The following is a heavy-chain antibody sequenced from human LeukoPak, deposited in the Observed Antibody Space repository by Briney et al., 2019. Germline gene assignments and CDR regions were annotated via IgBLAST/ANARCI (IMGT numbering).Heavy chain of an antibody. D-gene: IGHD1-26*01. CDR1: GFTFSNFW. CDR3: AKDMGSGSYFDAFDI. Sequence: GGSLRLSCAASGFTFSNFWMSWVRQAPGKGLEWVANIKVDGSEKYYVDSVKGRFTISRDNAENSLYLQMNSLRAEDTALYYCAKDMGSGSYFDAFDIWGQGTMVTVSS. CDR2: IKVDGSEK. J-gene: IGHJ3*02. V-gene: IGHV3-7*03.